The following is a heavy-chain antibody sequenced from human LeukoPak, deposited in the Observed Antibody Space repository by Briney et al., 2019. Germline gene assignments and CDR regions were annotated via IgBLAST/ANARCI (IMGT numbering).Heavy chain of an antibody. J-gene: IGHJ4*02. Sequence: PSETLSLTCSVSGGSISSSNPCWGWIRQPPGKGLEWIGTLSYDGNTFYNPSLKSRITISVDTSKSQFSLRLSSVTAADTALYYCARHIQGTNVCDYWGQGTLVTVPS. CDR3: ARHIQGTNVCDY. CDR1: GGSISSSNPC. D-gene: IGHD2-21*01. V-gene: IGHV4-39*01. CDR2: LSYDGNT.